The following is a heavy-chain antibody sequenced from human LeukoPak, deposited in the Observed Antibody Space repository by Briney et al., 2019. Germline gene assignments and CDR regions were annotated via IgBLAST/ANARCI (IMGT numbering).Heavy chain of an antibody. Sequence: GGSLRLSCESSGFTFSTHWMSWVRQAPGKGLKWVANIKQDGSDKYYVDSVKGRFTVSRDNAEKSVYLQLNSLRAEDTAVYYCAREANMGGYFDLWGRGTLVTVSS. CDR3: AREANMGGYFDL. CDR2: IKQDGSDK. CDR1: GFTFSTHW. D-gene: IGHD2/OR15-2a*01. V-gene: IGHV3-7*01. J-gene: IGHJ2*01.